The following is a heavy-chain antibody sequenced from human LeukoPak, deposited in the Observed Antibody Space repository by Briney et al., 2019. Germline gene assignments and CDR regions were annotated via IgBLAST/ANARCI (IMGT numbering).Heavy chain of an antibody. CDR1: GFIVSSNY. D-gene: IGHD2-2*01. V-gene: IGHV3-53*01. CDR2: IYTGGST. Sequence: GGSLRLSCAASGFIVSSNYMSWVRQAPGKGLEWVSVIYTGGSTYYADSVKGRFTISRDNSKNTVYLQMSSSRAEDTAVYYCAKEGDCSTTSCLTGGLDVWGKGTTVTVSS. J-gene: IGHJ6*04. CDR3: AKEGDCSTTSCLTGGLDV.